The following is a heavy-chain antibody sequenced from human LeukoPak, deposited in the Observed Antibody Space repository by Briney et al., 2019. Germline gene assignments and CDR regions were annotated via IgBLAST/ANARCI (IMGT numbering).Heavy chain of an antibody. J-gene: IGHJ3*02. V-gene: IGHV4-59*08. Sequence: SETLSLTCTVSGGSISSYYWSWIRQPPGKGLEWIGYIYYSGSTNYNPSLKSRVTISVDPSKNQFSLKLSSVTAADTAVYYCARHISLFRGTAGDAFDIWGQGTMVTVSS. D-gene: IGHD3-10*01. CDR1: GGSISSYY. CDR2: IYYSGST. CDR3: ARHISLFRGTAGDAFDI.